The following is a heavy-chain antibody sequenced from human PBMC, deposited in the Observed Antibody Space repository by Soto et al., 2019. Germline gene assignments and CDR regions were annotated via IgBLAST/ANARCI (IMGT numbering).Heavy chain of an antibody. CDR3: AKELGYTAMDPFDY. V-gene: IGHV3-30*18. CDR2: ISYNGSNK. Sequence: PGWSLRLSCASSVVTFSSYGMHWVRQAPGKGLEWVAVISYNGSNKYYTDSVKGRFTITIDNSKNTLYLQMNSLRAEDTAVYYCAKELGYTAMDPFDYWGQGTLVTVSS. CDR1: VVTFSSYG. D-gene: IGHD5-18*01. J-gene: IGHJ4*02.